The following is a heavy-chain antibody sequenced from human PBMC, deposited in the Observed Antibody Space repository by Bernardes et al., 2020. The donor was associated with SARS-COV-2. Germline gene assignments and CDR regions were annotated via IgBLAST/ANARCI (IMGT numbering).Heavy chain of an antibody. D-gene: IGHD3-22*01. J-gene: IGHJ4*02. CDR1: GGTFNIYA. Sequence: SVKVSCKASGGTFNIYALNWVRQAPGQGLEWMGRIIPIVGIANYAQKFQGRVTITADRSTSGAYMELSSLRSEDTAVYYCARDLPDDFDRTGQLDYWGQGTLVTVSS. CDR2: IIPIVGIA. V-gene: IGHV1-69*04. CDR3: ARDLPDDFDRTGQLDY.